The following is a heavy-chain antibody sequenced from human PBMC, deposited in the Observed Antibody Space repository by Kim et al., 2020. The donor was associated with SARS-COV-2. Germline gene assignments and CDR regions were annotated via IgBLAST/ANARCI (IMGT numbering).Heavy chain of an antibody. D-gene: IGHD6-19*01. J-gene: IGHJ4*02. Sequence: ASVKVSCKASGYSFSSSNVQWVRQAPGQRFEWMGWINTGNGKTESSEKFQGRVTITRDTSASTTYMELSSLTSADTAVYYCAREIPSTRGWYPPGYWGQGTLVPVSS. V-gene: IGHV1-3*04. CDR3: AREIPSTRGWYPPGY. CDR1: GYSFSSSN. CDR2: INTGNGKT.